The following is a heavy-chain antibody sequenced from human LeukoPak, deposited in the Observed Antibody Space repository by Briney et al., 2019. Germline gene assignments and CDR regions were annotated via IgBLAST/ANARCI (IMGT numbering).Heavy chain of an antibody. J-gene: IGHJ4*02. V-gene: IGHV1-46*01. CDR1: GYTFTSNY. CDR3: ARDQEGFDY. CDR2: IYPRDGST. Sequence: ASVKVSCKASGYTFTSNYVYWVRQAPGQGLEWMGMIYPRDGSTSYAQKFQGRVTVTRDTSTSTVHMELSGLRSEDTAVYYCARDQEGFDYWGQGTLVTVSS.